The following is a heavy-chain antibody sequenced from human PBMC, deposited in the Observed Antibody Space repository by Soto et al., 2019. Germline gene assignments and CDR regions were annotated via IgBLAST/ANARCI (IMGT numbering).Heavy chain of an antibody. CDR3: AKYTPRERQLRVDY. Sequence: QLVQSGAEVKEPGASVKISCKTSGYTFTSYGISWVRQAPGQGLEWMGWINTFSGNTNYAQKYQGRVTMTTDTSTRTAYMELRSLRSDDTATYYCAKYTPRERQLRVDYWGQGTLVTVSS. J-gene: IGHJ4*02. D-gene: IGHD6-13*01. CDR1: GYTFTSYG. CDR2: INTFSGNT. V-gene: IGHV1-18*01.